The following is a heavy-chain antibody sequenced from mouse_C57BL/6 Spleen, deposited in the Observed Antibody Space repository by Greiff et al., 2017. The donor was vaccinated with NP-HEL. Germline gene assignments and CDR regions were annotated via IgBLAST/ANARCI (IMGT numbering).Heavy chain of an antibody. Sequence: DVQLVESGGGLVKPGGSLKLSCAASGFTFSDYGMHWVRQAPEKGLEWVAYISSGSSTIYYADTVKGRFTISRDNAKNTLFLQMTSLRSEDTAMYYCARNWDGGYYAMDYWGQGTSVTVSS. CDR2: ISSGSSTI. D-gene: IGHD4-1*01. V-gene: IGHV5-17*01. CDR3: ARNWDGGYYAMDY. J-gene: IGHJ4*01. CDR1: GFTFSDYG.